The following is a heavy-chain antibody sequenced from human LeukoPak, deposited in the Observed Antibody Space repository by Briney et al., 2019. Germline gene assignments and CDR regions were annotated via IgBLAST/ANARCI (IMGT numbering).Heavy chain of an antibody. CDR1: GGSFSGYY. CDR3: ARVVVAATPSWFGP. Sequence: SETLSLTCAVYGGSFSGYYWSWIRQPPGKGLEWIGEINHSGSTNYNPSLKSRVTISVDTSKNQFSLKLSSVTAADTAVYYCARVVVAATPSWFGPWGQGTLVTVSS. V-gene: IGHV4-34*01. J-gene: IGHJ5*02. CDR2: INHSGST. D-gene: IGHD2-15*01.